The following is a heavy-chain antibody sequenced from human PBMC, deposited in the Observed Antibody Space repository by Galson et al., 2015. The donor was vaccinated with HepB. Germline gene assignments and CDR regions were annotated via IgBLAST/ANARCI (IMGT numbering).Heavy chain of an antibody. V-gene: IGHV3-30*18. D-gene: IGHD3-10*01. CDR1: GFNFGDYG. J-gene: IGHJ5*01. CDR2: ISYDGSIE. Sequence: SLRLSCAASGFNFGDYGMHWVRQAPGKGLQWVASISYDGSIEKFADSAKGRFTISKDSSKSTLYLQMNRLTTEDTAVYFCAKDPVVRAVIITHWFDSWGQGSLVAVSS. CDR3: AKDPVVRAVIITHWFDS.